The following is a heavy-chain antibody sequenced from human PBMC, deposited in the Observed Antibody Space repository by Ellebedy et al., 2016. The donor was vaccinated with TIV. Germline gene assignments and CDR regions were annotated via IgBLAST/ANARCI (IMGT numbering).Heavy chain of an antibody. V-gene: IGHV4-59*01. CDR1: GGSISSYY. D-gene: IGHD3-10*01. CDR2: IYYSGST. Sequence: SETLSLXCTVSGGSISSYYWSWIRQPPGKGLEWIGYIYYSGSTNYNPSLKSRVTISVDTSKNQFSLKLSSVTAADTAVYYCARAIWFGELLPGYWGQGTLVTVSS. CDR3: ARAIWFGELLPGY. J-gene: IGHJ4*02.